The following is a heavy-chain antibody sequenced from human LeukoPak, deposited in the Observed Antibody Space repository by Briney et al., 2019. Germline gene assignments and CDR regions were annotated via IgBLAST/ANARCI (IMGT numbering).Heavy chain of an antibody. J-gene: IGHJ4*02. V-gene: IGHV3-9*01. Sequence: GGSLRLSCAASGFPFDDYAMHWVRQAPGKGLEWVSGINWNSGSIGYADSVKGRFTISRDNAKNSLYLQMNSLRAEDSALYYCAKGYSSLGSHSSFDYWGQGTLVTVSS. CDR3: AKGYSSLGSHSSFDY. D-gene: IGHD1-26*01. CDR2: INWNSGSI. CDR1: GFPFDDYA.